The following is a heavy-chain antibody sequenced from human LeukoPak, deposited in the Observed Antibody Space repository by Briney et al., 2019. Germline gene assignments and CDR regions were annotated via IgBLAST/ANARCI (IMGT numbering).Heavy chain of an antibody. CDR3: ARGGGYWTGGSCYSFDY. CDR2: IYYSGST. Sequence: NASETLSLTCTVSGGSISSYYWSWIRQPPGKGPEWIGYIYYSGSTNYNPSLKSRVSIAVDTSKNQFSLKLSSVTAVDTAVYYCARGGGYWTGGSCYSFDYWGQGTLVTVSS. J-gene: IGHJ4*02. CDR1: GGSISSYY. V-gene: IGHV4-59*01. D-gene: IGHD2-15*01.